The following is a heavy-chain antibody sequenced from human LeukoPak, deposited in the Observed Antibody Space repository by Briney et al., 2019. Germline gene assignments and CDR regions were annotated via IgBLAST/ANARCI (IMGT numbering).Heavy chain of an antibody. CDR3: ARGPTLGLDI. J-gene: IGHJ3*02. Sequence: GASVKVSCRASGYTFTAYYIHWVRQAPGQGLEWMGWINPNSGDTTLPQRFQGRVTMTRDTSIITAYMELSILTSDDTGMYYCARGPTLGLDIWGQGTMVTVSS. CDR2: INPNSGDT. V-gene: IGHV1-2*02. CDR1: GYTFTAYY.